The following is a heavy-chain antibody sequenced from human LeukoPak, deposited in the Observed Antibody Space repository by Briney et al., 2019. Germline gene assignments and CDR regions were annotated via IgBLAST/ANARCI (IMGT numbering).Heavy chain of an antibody. CDR3: VRLSYYYDSSGYRNWFDP. D-gene: IGHD3-22*01. J-gene: IGHJ5*02. Sequence: PSETLSLTCTVSGGSISSYYWSWIRQPPGKGLEWIGYIYTSGSTNYNPSLKSRVTISVDTSKNQFSLKLSSVTAADTAVYYCVRLSYYYDSSGYRNWFDPWGQGTLVTVSS. V-gene: IGHV4-4*09. CDR2: IYTSGST. CDR1: GGSISSYY.